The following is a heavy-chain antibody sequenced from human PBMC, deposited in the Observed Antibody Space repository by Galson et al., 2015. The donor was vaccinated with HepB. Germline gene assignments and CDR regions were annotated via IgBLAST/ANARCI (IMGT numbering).Heavy chain of an antibody. J-gene: IGHJ4*02. D-gene: IGHD3-3*01. CDR2: ISGSGGST. V-gene: IGHV3-23*01. CDR3: AKAVGGRYYDFWCGYRPFDY. CDR1: GFTFSSYA. Sequence: SLRLSCAASGFTFSSYAMSWVRQAPGKGLEWVSAISGSGGSTYYADSVKGRFTISRDNSKNTLYLQMNSLRAEDTAVYYCAKAVGGRYYDFWCGYRPFDYWGQGTLVTVSS.